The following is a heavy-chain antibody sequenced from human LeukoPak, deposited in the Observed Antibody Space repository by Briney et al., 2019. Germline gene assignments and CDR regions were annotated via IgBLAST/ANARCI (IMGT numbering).Heavy chain of an antibody. CDR2: IWYDGTNI. Sequence: GRPLRLSCAASGYTFSSYGKHWLRQAPGKGLEGVAVIWYDGTNIHYTDSVKGRFTISRDKSKNTLYLQRNSLRAEDTAVYYCARKVSMEYYFDCGGQGTLVTVSS. V-gene: IGHV3-33*08. D-gene: IGHD4/OR15-4a*01. CDR1: GYTFSSYG. J-gene: IGHJ4*02. CDR3: ARKVSMEYYFDC.